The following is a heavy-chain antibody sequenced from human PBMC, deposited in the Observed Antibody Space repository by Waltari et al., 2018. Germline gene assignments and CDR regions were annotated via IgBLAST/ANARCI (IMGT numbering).Heavy chain of an antibody. CDR3: AIPSGSSWYSFDY. CDR1: GFTFSSYA. V-gene: IGHV3-23*01. D-gene: IGHD6-13*01. Sequence: EVQLLESGGGLVQPGGSLRISCAASGFTFSSYAMRWVRQAPGKGLEWVSAISGSGGSTYYADSVKGRFTISRDNSKNTLYLQMNSLRAEDTAVYYWAIPSGSSWYSFDYWGQGTLVTVSS. J-gene: IGHJ4*02. CDR2: ISGSGGST.